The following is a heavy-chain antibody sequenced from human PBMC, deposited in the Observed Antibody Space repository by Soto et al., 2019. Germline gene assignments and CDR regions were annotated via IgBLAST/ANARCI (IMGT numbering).Heavy chain of an antibody. Sequence: SETLSLTCTASGGSISSYCWTWIRQPPGKGLEWIGYIYSSGSTNYNPSLESRGTMSLDTSKNQFSLKLTSVTSADTAVYYCARSPRGQQLHHWGQGTLVTVSS. J-gene: IGHJ4*02. CDR2: IYSSGST. CDR3: ARSPRGQQLHH. CDR1: GGSISSYC. D-gene: IGHD6-13*01. V-gene: IGHV4-59*01.